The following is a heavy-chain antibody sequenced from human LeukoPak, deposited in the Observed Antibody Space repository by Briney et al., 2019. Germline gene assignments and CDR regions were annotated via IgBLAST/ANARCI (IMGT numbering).Heavy chain of an antibody. CDR2: INPNNGGT. D-gene: IGHD6-19*01. Sequence: ASVKVSCKASGYTFTDCYMHWVRQAPGQGLEWMGWINPNNGGTNYAQNFQGRVTMTRDTSISIVYMELSRLRSDDTAVYYCARGDSGITVTGHNNLKQSNWFDPWGQGTLVTVSS. J-gene: IGHJ5*02. CDR3: ARGDSGITVTGHNNLKQSNWFDP. V-gene: IGHV1-2*02. CDR1: GYTFTDCY.